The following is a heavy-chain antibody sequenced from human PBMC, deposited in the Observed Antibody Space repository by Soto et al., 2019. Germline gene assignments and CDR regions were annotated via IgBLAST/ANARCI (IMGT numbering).Heavy chain of an antibody. CDR3: ASLVGSSAFDY. Sequence: GGSLRLSCAASGFTFSSYWMSWVRQAPGKGLEWVANIKQDGSEKYYVDSVKGRFTISRDNAKNSLYLQMNSLRAEDTAVYYCASLVGSSAFDYWGQGTLVTVSS. CDR1: GFTFSSYW. D-gene: IGHD6-6*01. J-gene: IGHJ4*02. CDR2: IKQDGSEK. V-gene: IGHV3-7*01.